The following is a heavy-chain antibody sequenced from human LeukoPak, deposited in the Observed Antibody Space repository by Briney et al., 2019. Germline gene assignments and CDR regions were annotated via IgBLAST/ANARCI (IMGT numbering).Heavy chain of an antibody. CDR1: GFTFSSYA. CDR2: ISGSGGST. V-gene: IGHV3-23*01. Sequence: GGSLRLSCAASGFTFSSYAMSWVRQAPGKGLEWVPAISGSGGSTYYADSVKGRFTISRDNSKNTLYLQMNSLRAEDTAVYYCAKDLSKSRITMVRGVPSPSDYWGQGTLVTVSS. J-gene: IGHJ4*02. D-gene: IGHD3-10*01. CDR3: AKDLSKSRITMVRGVPSPSDY.